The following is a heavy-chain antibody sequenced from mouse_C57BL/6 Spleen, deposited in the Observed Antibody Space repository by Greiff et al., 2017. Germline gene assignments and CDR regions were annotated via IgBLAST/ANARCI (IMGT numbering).Heavy chain of an antibody. CDR2: INPGSGGT. J-gene: IGHJ3*01. D-gene: IGHD2-5*01. Sequence: QVQLQQSGAELVRPGTSVKVSCKASGYAFTNYLIEWVKQRPGQGLEWIGGINPGSGGTNYNEKFKGKATLTADKSSSTAYMQLSSLTSEDSAVYCCSRSTFYSNYPTWFAYWGQGTLVTVSA. CDR3: SRSTFYSNYPTWFAY. V-gene: IGHV1-54*01. CDR1: GYAFTNYL.